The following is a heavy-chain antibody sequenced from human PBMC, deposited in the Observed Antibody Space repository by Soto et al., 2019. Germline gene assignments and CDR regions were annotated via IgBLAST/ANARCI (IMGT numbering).Heavy chain of an antibody. CDR1: GYTFTSYA. D-gene: IGHD3-22*01. V-gene: IGHV1-3*01. CDR2: INAGNGNT. Sequence: QVQLVQSGAEVKKPGASVKVSCKASGYTFTSYAMLWVRQAPGQRLEWMGWINAGNGNTKYSQKFQGRVTITRDTSASTAYMELSSLRSEDTAVYYCARSSGYYLIDYWGQGTLVTVSS. J-gene: IGHJ4*02. CDR3: ARSSGYYLIDY.